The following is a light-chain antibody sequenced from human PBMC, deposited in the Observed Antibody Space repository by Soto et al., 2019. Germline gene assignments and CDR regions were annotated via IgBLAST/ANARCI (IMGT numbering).Light chain of an antibody. CDR1: SSDVGGYKY. Sequence: VLTQPASVSGSPGQSITISCTGTSSDVGGYKYVSWYQQHPGKAPKLMIYEVSNRPSGVSNRFSGSKSGNTASLTISGLQAEDEADYYCSSYTNSNARVFGTGTKVTVL. CDR3: SSYTNSNARV. CDR2: EVS. V-gene: IGLV2-14*01. J-gene: IGLJ1*01.